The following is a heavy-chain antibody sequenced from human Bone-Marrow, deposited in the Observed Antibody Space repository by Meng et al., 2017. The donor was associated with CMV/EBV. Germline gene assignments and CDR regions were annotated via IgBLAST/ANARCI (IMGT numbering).Heavy chain of an antibody. Sequence: GTLSLSCTVSGGSISSCYWSWIRQPPGKGLEWVGYIYYSENTNYNPSLKSRVTISVDTSKNQFSLKLSSVTAADTAVYYCARGGYFCTSTTCYFVYWGQGTLVTVSS. CDR3: ARGGYFCTSTTCYFVY. J-gene: IGHJ4*02. V-gene: IGHV4-59*01. D-gene: IGHD2-2*01. CDR1: GGSISSCY. CDR2: IYYSENT.